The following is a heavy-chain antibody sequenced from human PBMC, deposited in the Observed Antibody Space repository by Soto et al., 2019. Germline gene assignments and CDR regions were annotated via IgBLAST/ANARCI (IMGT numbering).Heavy chain of an antibody. D-gene: IGHD2-2*01. CDR1: CGSISSYY. V-gene: IGHV4-4*07. J-gene: IGHJ4*02. CDR2: IYTSGST. Sequence: SETLSLTCTVSCGSISSYYWSWILHPAGKGLEWIGRIYTSGSTNYNPSLKSRVTMSVDTSKNQFSLKLSSVTAADTAVYYCARACSSNSCYDVFDYWGQGTLVTVSS. CDR3: ARACSSNSCYDVFDY.